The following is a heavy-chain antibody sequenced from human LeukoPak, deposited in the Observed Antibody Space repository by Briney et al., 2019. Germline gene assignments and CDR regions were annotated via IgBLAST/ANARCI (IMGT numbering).Heavy chain of an antibody. V-gene: IGHV1-24*01. J-gene: IGHJ4*02. CDR3: ATTAYYGSGSYYNFFDY. D-gene: IGHD3-10*01. CDR1: GYTLTELS. CDR2: FDPEDGET. Sequence: GASVTVSCTVSGYTLTELSMHWVRQAPGKGLEWMGGFDPEDGETIYAQKFQGRVTMTEDTSTDTAYMELSSLRSEDTAVYYCATTAYYGSGSYYNFFDYWGQGTLVTVSS.